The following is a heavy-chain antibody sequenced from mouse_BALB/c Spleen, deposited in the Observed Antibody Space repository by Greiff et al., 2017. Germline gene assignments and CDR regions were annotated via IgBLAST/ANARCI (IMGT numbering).Heavy chain of an antibody. CDR3: ARDPIYYGSSYFDY. Sequence: EVHLVESGGGLVQPGGSLKLSCAASGFTFSSYGMSWVRQTPDKRLELVATINSNGGSTYYPDSVKGRFTISRDNAKNTLYLQMSSLKSEDTAMYYCARDPIYYGSSYFDYWGQGTTLTVSS. V-gene: IGHV5-6-3*01. CDR2: INSNGGST. D-gene: IGHD1-1*01. J-gene: IGHJ2*01. CDR1: GFTFSSYG.